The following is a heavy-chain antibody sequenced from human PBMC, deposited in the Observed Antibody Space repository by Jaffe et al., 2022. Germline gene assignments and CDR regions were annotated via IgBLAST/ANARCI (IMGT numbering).Heavy chain of an antibody. V-gene: IGHV1-69*01. CDR2: IMPIFGTT. CDR3: ASRIDDNDYGDYGLGRYYHMDV. Sequence: QVQLVQSGAEVKKPGSSVKVSCKASGGSFSSYALSWVRQAPRQGLEWMGGIMPIFGTTNYAQKFQGRVTITADESTSTAYMELSSLKFDDTAVYYCASRIDDNDYGDYGLGRYYHMDVWGTGTTVTVSS. D-gene: IGHD4-17*01. J-gene: IGHJ6*03. CDR1: GGSFSSYA.